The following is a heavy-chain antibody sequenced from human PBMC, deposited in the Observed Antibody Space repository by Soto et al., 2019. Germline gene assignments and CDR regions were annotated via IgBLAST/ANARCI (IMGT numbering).Heavy chain of an antibody. CDR2: ISSSRSYI. J-gene: IGHJ4*02. Sequence: VLLVESGGGLVKPGGSLRLSCAASGFTFSSYSMNWVRQDPGKGLEWVSSISSSRSYIYYADPVKGRFTISRDNAKNPLYLQMNSLRAEDTAVYYGARPLNIAAADRDYWGQGSLVTVST. D-gene: IGHD6-13*01. CDR1: GFTFSSYS. V-gene: IGHV3-21*01. CDR3: ARPLNIAAADRDY.